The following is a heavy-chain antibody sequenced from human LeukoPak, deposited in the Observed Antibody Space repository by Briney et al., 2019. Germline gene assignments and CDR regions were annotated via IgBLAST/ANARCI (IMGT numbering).Heavy chain of an antibody. CDR2: ISGSGGST. CDR3: AKAVPFSGPFDY. J-gene: IGHJ4*02. V-gene: IGHV3-23*01. Sequence: GGSLRLSCVVSGFTVSSNYMTWVRQAPGKGLEWVSAISGSGGSTYYADSVKGRFTISRDNSKNTLYLQMNSLRAEDTAVYYCAKAVPFSGPFDYWGQGTLVTVSS. CDR1: GFTVSSNY. D-gene: IGHD2/OR15-2a*01.